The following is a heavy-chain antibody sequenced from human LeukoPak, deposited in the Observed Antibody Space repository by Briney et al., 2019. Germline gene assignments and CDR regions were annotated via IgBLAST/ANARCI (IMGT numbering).Heavy chain of an antibody. CDR1: GGSISSGGYP. J-gene: IGHJ4*02. V-gene: IGHV4-30-2*01. D-gene: IGHD3-9*01. Sequence: PPQTLSLTCAVSGGSISSGGYPWSWIRQPPGKGLEWIGYIYHSGSTYYNPSLKSRVTISVDRSKNQFSLKLSSVTAADTAVYYCARVVQNYDILTGYYSYYFDYWGQGTLVTVSS. CDR3: ARVVQNYDILTGYYSYYFDY. CDR2: IYHSGST.